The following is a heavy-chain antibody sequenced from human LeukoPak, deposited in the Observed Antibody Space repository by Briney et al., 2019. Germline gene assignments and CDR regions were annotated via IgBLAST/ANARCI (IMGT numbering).Heavy chain of an antibody. Sequence: GGSLRLSCAASGFTFSSYSMTWVRQAPGKGLEWVSSISSSSSYIYYADSVKGRFTISRDNAKNSLYLQMNSLRAEDAAVYYCARDVSAEGDDYWGQGTLVTVSS. V-gene: IGHV3-21*01. CDR2: ISSSSSYI. CDR1: GFTFSSYS. D-gene: IGHD2-21*01. J-gene: IGHJ4*02. CDR3: ARDVSAEGDDY.